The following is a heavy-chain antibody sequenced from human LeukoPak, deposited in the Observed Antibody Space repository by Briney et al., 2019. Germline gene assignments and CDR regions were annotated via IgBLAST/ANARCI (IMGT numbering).Heavy chain of an antibody. CDR2: INWNGGST. J-gene: IGHJ4*02. D-gene: IGHD4-17*01. V-gene: IGHV3-20*04. CDR1: GFTFDDYG. CDR3: ATPPTVTRNY. Sequence: PGGSLRLSCAASGFTFDDYGMSWVRQAPGKGLEWVSGINWNGGSTGYADSVKGRFTISRDNSKNTLYLQMNSLRAEDTAVYYCATPPTVTRNYWGQGTLVTVSS.